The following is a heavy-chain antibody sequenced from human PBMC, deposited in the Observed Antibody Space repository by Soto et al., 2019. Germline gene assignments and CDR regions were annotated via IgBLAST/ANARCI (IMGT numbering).Heavy chain of an antibody. V-gene: IGHV3-30-3*01. D-gene: IGHD3-10*01. J-gene: IGHJ6*02. CDR1: GFTFSSYA. CDR3: ARDRAYYYGMDV. Sequence: PGGSLRLSCAASGFTFSSYAMHRVRQAPGKGLEWVAVISYDGSNKYYADSVKGRFTISRDNSKNTLYLQMNSLRAEDTAVYYCARDRAYYYGMDVWGQGTTVTVSS. CDR2: ISYDGSNK.